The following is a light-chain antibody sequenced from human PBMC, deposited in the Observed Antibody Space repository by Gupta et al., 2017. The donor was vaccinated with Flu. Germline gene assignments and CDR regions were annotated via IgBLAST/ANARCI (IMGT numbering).Light chain of an antibody. CDR3: QQYSSSRT. Sequence: EIVLTQSPGTLSLSPGERSTLSCRASQSVSSSYLAWYQQKPGQAPRLLIYVASSRATGIPDRFSGSGHGTDFTLTSSRREHEDFAVYYGQQYSSSRTFGQGTKVEIK. V-gene: IGKV3-20*01. CDR2: VAS. J-gene: IGKJ1*01. CDR1: QSVSSSY.